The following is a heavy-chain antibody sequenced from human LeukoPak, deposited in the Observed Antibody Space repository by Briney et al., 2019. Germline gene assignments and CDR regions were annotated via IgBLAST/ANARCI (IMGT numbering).Heavy chain of an antibody. V-gene: IGHV1-2*02. J-gene: IGHJ3*02. CDR2: INPNSGGT. D-gene: IGHD3-22*01. Sequence: ASVKVSCKASGYTFTSYGISWVRQAPGQGLEWMGWINPNSGGTNYAQKFQGRVTMTRDTSISTAYMELSRLRSDDTAVYYCARDPIVVVIGDAFDIWGQGTMVTVSS. CDR3: ARDPIVVVIGDAFDI. CDR1: GYTFTSYG.